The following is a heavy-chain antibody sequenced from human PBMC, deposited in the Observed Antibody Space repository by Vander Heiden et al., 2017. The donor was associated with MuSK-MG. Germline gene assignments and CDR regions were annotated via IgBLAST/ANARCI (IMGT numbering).Heavy chain of an antibody. Sequence: EVQLLESGGGLVQPGGSLRLPCAASGFTFSSYAMSWVRQAPGKGLEWVSAISGSGGSTYDADSVKGRFTISRDNSKNTLYLKMNSLRAEDTAVYYGAKAPSDEALPWGQGTLVTVSS. V-gene: IGHV3-23*01. CDR1: GFTFSSYA. D-gene: IGHD2-2*01. CDR3: AKAPSDEALP. J-gene: IGHJ5*02. CDR2: ISGSGGST.